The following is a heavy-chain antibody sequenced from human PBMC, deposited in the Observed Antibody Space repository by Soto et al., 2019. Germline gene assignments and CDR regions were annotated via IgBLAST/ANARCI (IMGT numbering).Heavy chain of an antibody. CDR3: ARFRLDYIWGSYRGRAYYFDY. J-gene: IGHJ4*02. V-gene: IGHV4-34*01. D-gene: IGHD3-16*02. CDR2: INHSGST. Sequence: QVQLQQWGAGLLKPSETLSLTCAVYGGSFSGYYWSWIRQPPGKGLEWIGEINHSGSTNYNPSLKIRVTISVDTSKTQFSLKLSSVTAGDTAVYYCARFRLDYIWGSYRGRAYYFDYWGQGTLVTVSS. CDR1: GGSFSGYY.